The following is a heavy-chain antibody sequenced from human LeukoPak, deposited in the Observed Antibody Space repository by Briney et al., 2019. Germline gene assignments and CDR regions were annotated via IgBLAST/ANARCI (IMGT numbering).Heavy chain of an antibody. CDR3: ARANTPFADY. Sequence: SLRLSCAASGFTSRSYDMHWFSQAPGKGLEGGAGISYDGSNKNYADSVKGRFAISRDNSKNTVYLQMNSLRVEDTAVYYCARANTPFADYWGQGTLVTVSS. D-gene: IGHD2-2*02. J-gene: IGHJ4*02. CDR1: GFTSRSYD. CDR2: ISYDGSNK. V-gene: IGHV3-30*09.